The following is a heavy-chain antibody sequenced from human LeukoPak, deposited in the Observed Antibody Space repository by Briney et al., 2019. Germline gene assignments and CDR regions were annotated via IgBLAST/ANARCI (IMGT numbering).Heavy chain of an antibody. D-gene: IGHD4-11*01. CDR1: GFTFSSYA. V-gene: IGHV3-30-3*01. Sequence: PGRSLRLSCAASGFTFSSYAMHWVRQAPGKGLEWVAVISYDGSNKYYADSVKGRFTISRDNSKNTLYLQMNSLRAEDTAVYYCAKGDYSNNYYYMDVWGKGTTVTVSS. J-gene: IGHJ6*03. CDR2: ISYDGSNK. CDR3: AKGDYSNNYYYMDV.